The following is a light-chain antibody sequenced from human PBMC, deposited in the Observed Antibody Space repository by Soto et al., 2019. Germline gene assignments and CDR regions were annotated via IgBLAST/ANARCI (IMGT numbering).Light chain of an antibody. Sequence: EIVMTQSPATLSVSPGERATLSCRATQSISNNLAWYQQKPGQAPRLLIYGASTRATSIPARFSGSGSGTEFTLTISSLQSEDFAVYYCQQYNNWPLTFGGGTKVDI. V-gene: IGKV3-15*01. CDR2: GAS. CDR1: QSISNN. J-gene: IGKJ4*01. CDR3: QQYNNWPLT.